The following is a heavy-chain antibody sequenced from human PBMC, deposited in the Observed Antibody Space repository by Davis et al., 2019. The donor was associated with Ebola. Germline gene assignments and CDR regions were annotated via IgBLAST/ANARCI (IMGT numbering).Heavy chain of an antibody. V-gene: IGHV3-23*01. Sequence: GGSLRLSCVASGFTFSGYAMHWVRQAPGKGLEWVSAISGSGGSTYYADSVKGRFTISRDNSKKTLYLQMNSLRDEDTAVYYCARDTSCTTTSCYVHYSGMDVWGKGTTVTVSS. CDR3: ARDTSCTTTSCYVHYSGMDV. CDR2: ISGSGGST. CDR1: GFTFSGYA. J-gene: IGHJ6*04. D-gene: IGHD2-2*01.